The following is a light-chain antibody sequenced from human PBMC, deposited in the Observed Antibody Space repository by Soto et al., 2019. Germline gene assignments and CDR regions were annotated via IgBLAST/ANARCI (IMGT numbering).Light chain of an antibody. Sequence: QSVLTQTPSASGTPGQKVAISCSGRNTNIGSNAVNWYQHVPGAAPKLLIYSNSQRPSGVPDRFSGSKSGTSASLAISGLQSEDEADYYCVAWDDRVTGLVFGGGTKVTVL. CDR3: VAWDDRVTGLV. J-gene: IGLJ3*02. CDR1: NTNIGSNA. CDR2: SNS. V-gene: IGLV1-44*01.